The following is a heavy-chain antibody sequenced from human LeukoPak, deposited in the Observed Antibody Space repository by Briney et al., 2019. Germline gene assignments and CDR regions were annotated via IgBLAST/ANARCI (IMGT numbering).Heavy chain of an antibody. Sequence: ASVKVSCKASGYSFTGYYMLWVRQAPGQGLEWMGWINPNSGDTNSAQKFQGRVTMTRDTSISTAYMELTRLTSDDTAVYYCARWVGYYNWFDPWGQGTLVTVSS. D-gene: IGHD1-26*01. CDR2: INPNSGDT. CDR1: GYSFTGYY. V-gene: IGHV1-2*02. CDR3: ARWVGYYNWFDP. J-gene: IGHJ5*02.